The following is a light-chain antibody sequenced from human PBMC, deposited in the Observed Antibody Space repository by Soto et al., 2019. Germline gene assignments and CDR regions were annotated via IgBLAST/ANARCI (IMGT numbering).Light chain of an antibody. V-gene: IGKV3-11*01. J-gene: IGKJ4*01. CDR1: QNVNNR. CDR3: QQRSNWLT. CDR2: GAS. Sequence: EIVMTQSPAMLSVSPGERATLSCRASQNVNNRLAWYQQKAGQPPRLLIYGASNRATGIPARFSGSGSGTDFTLTISSLETEDFAVYYCQQRSNWLTFGG.